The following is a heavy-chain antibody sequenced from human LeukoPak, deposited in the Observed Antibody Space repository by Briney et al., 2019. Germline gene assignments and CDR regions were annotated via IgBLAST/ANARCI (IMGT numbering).Heavy chain of an antibody. CDR1: GGSISNYY. V-gene: IGHV4-59*12. Sequence: SETLSLTCTVSGGSISNYYWSWIRQPPGKGLEWIGYIYDSGSTNYNPSLKSRVTISVDTSKNKFSLKLSSVTAADTAVYYCALSSGGYWGQGTLVTVSS. CDR3: ALSSGGY. CDR2: IYDSGST. J-gene: IGHJ4*02. D-gene: IGHD6-25*01.